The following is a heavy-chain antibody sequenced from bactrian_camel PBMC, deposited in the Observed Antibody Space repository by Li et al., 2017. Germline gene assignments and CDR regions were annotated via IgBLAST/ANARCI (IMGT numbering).Heavy chain of an antibody. Sequence: VQLVESGGVLVQPGGSLRLSCAASGFTFSSYAMSWVRQPPGKEREGVACIDWSGSSTFYEDSVKGRFTISRDNAENTLYLQMNSLKPEDTAIYYCAAVAHCGPGMIGLDDPQYWGQGTQVTVS. J-gene: IGHJ4*01. CDR1: GFTFSSYA. D-gene: IGHD1*01. CDR2: IDWSGSST. CDR3: AAVAHCGPGMIGLDDPQY. V-gene: IGHV3S31*01.